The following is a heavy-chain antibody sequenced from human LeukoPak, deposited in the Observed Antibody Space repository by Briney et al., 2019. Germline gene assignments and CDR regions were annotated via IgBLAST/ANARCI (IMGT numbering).Heavy chain of an antibody. Sequence: GRSLRLSCAASGFTFSRYGMHWVRQAPGKGLEWVAVIPYDGSNKYYGDSVKGRFTISRDNSKNTLYLQMNSLRAEDTAVYYCAKDLDCSYGFLDSWGQGTLVTVSS. J-gene: IGHJ4*02. D-gene: IGHD5-18*01. CDR3: AKDLDCSYGFLDS. CDR1: GFTFSRYG. V-gene: IGHV3-30*18. CDR2: IPYDGSNK.